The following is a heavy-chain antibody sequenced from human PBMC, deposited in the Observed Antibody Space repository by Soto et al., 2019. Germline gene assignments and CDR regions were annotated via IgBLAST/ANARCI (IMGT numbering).Heavy chain of an antibody. CDR1: GGFISNYY. CDR2: IYYSGTT. J-gene: IGHJ6*02. CDR3: ARLKSFGTTSAGQNYHYGMDV. V-gene: IGHV4-59*01. D-gene: IGHD3-16*01. Sequence: QVHLQESGPGPVKPSETLSLTCTVSGGFISNYYWSWVRQSPGKGLEWIGYIYYSGTTNYNPSLKSRVTILLDMSKNQFSLRLRSVTAADTAVYYCARLKSFGTTSAGQNYHYGMDVWGQGTTVTVSS.